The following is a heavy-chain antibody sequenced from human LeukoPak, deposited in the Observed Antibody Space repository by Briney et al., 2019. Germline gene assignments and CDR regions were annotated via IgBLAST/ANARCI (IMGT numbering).Heavy chain of an antibody. V-gene: IGHV4-30-4*01. Sequence: SETLSLTCTVSGASIRSGDYYWSWIRQPPGKGLEWIGYIYYSGSTYYNPSLKSRVTISVDTSKNQFSLKLSSVTAADTAVYYCASAPGVAAAGTWGDWFDPWGQGTLVTVSS. CDR2: IYYSGST. D-gene: IGHD6-13*01. J-gene: IGHJ5*02. CDR1: GASIRSGDYY. CDR3: ASAPGVAAAGTWGDWFDP.